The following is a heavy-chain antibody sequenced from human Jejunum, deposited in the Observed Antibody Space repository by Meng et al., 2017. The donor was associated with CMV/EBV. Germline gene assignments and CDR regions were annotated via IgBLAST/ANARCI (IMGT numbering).Heavy chain of an antibody. CDR1: GFTFSSYA. V-gene: IGHV3-23*01. CDR3: AKDLRFSP. Sequence: LRLSCTGSGFTFSSYAMSWVRQAPGKGLEWVSAISGAGSSTYYADSVKGRFTISRDNSRDTLLLQMNSLRAEDTAVYYCAKDLRFSPGGQGTLVTVSS. D-gene: IGHD3-3*01. CDR2: ISGAGSST. J-gene: IGHJ4*02.